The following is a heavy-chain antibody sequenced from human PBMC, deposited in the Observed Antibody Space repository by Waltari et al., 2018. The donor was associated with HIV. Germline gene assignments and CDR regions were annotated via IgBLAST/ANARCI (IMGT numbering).Heavy chain of an antibody. CDR3: AKGSLWFDP. CDR1: GFTFSSYA. CDR2: ISGSGGST. Sequence: EVKLLESGGGLVETGGSLRPSFVAPGFTFSSYALGWVRQAPGKGLEWVSAISGSGGSTYYADSVKGRFTISRDNSKNTLYLQMNSLRAEDTAVYYCAKGSLWFDPWGQGTLVTVSS. D-gene: IGHD3-10*01. J-gene: IGHJ5*02. V-gene: IGHV3-23*01.